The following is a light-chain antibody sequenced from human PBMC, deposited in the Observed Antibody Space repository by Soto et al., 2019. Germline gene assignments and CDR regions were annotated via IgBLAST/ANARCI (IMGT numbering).Light chain of an antibody. CDR2: GAS. CDR3: QQYGSSPIT. CDR1: QSVSSS. V-gene: IGKV3-20*01. Sequence: EIVLTQSPGTLSLSPGERATLSCRASQSVSSSLAWYQQKTGQAPRLLISGASSRATGIPDRFSGSGSETDFTLTISRLEPEDFARYYCQQYGSSPITFGQGTRLEIK. J-gene: IGKJ5*01.